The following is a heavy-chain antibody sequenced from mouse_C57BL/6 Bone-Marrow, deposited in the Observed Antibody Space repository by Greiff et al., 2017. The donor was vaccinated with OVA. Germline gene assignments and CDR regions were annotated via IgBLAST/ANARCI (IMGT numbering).Heavy chain of an antibody. CDR3: ARQEGYDYDGDYYAMDY. CDR2: ISNGGGST. D-gene: IGHD2-4*01. Sequence: DVMLVESGGGLVQPGGSLKLSCAASGFTFSDYYMYWVRQTPEQRLEWVAYISNGGGSTYYPDTVKGRFTISRDNAKNTLYLHMSRLKSEDTAMYYCARQEGYDYDGDYYAMDYWGQGTSVTVSS. J-gene: IGHJ4*01. V-gene: IGHV5-12*01. CDR1: GFTFSDYY.